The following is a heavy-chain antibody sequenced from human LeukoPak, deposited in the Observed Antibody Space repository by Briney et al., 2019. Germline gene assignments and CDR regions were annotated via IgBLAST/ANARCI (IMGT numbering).Heavy chain of an antibody. J-gene: IGHJ5*02. D-gene: IGHD3-3*01. V-gene: IGHV1-3*01. CDR1: GYTFTSYA. Sequence: ASVKVSCKASGYTFTSYAMHWVRQAPGQRLEWMGWINAGNRNTKYSQKFQGRVTITRDTSASTAYMELSSLRSEDTAVYYCARANITIFGVADYAFDPWGQGTLVTVSS. CDR2: INAGNRNT. CDR3: ARANITIFGVADYAFDP.